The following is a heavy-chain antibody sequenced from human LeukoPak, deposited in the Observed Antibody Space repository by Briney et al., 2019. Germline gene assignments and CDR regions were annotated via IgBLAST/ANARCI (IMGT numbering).Heavy chain of an antibody. CDR3: AREATMVRGVLNWFDP. CDR2: IIPIFGTA. V-gene: IGHV1-69*13. Sequence: SVKVSCKASGGTFTSYAISWVRQAPGQGLEWLGGIIPIFGTANYAQKFQGRVTITADESTSTAYMELSSLRSEDTAVYYCAREATMVRGVLNWFDPWGQGTLVTVSS. CDR1: GGTFTSYA. J-gene: IGHJ5*02. D-gene: IGHD3-10*01.